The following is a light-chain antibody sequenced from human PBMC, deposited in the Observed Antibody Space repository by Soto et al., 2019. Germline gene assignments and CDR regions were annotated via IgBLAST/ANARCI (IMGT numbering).Light chain of an antibody. CDR2: EAS. V-gene: IGLV2-23*01. CDR3: CSYADSSTYV. Sequence: QSVLTQPASVSGSPGQSITISCTGTSSNVGSYILVSWYQQHPGKAPKLMIYEASKRPSGVSNRFSGSKSGNTASLTISGLQAEDEADYYCCSYADSSTYVFGGGTKVTVL. CDR1: SSNVGSYIL. J-gene: IGLJ2*01.